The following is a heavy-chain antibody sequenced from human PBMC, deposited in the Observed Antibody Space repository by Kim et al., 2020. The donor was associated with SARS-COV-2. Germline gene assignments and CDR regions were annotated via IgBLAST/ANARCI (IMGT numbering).Heavy chain of an antibody. V-gene: IGHV1-18*01. CDR1: GYTFTSYG. Sequence: ASVKVSCKASGYTFTSYGISWVRQAPGQGLEWMGWISAYNGNTNYAQKLQGRVTMTTDTSTSTAYMELRSLRSDDTAVYYCARGPNVLLWFGELGHHGMDVWGQGTTVTVSS. J-gene: IGHJ6*02. D-gene: IGHD3-10*01. CDR2: ISAYNGNT. CDR3: ARGPNVLLWFGELGHHGMDV.